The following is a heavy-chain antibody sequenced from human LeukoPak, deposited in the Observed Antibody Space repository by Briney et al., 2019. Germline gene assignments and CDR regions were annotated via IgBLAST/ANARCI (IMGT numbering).Heavy chain of an antibody. V-gene: IGHV4-59*11. CDR2: IYYSGST. Sequence: SETLSLTCTVSGGSISSHYWSWIRQPPGKGLEWIGYIYYSGSTNYNPSLKSRVTISVDTSKNQFSLKLSSVTAADTAVYYCARDAHERGSSWYYFDYWGQGTLVTVSS. CDR3: ARDAHERGSSWYYFDY. D-gene: IGHD6-13*01. CDR1: GGSISSHY. J-gene: IGHJ4*02.